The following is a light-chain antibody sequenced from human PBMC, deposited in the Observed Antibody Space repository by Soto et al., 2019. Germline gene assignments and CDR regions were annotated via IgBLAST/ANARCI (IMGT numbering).Light chain of an antibody. J-gene: IGLJ1*01. CDR1: SSDVGKYDY. Sequence: QSALTQPPSASGSPGQSVTISCTGTSSDVGKYDYVSWFQHHPGKAPKLIIYEVSKRPSGVPDRFSGSKSGSTASLTVSGLQTEDEAHYYCSSYRGSNNFVFGSGTKVTVL. CDR2: EVS. CDR3: SSYRGSNNFV. V-gene: IGLV2-8*01.